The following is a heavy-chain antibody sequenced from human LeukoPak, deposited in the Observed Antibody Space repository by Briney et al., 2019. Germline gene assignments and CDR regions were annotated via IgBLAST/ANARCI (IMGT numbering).Heavy chain of an antibody. CDR3: ARDLRVGSTSDMDV. J-gene: IGHJ6*03. D-gene: IGHD6-13*01. Sequence: ASVKVSCKASGYTFTSYGISWVRQAPGQGLEWMGWISAYNGNTNYAQKFQGRVTMTRDTSISTAYMELSRLRSDDTAVYYCARDLRVGSTSDMDVWGKGTTVAISS. CDR2: ISAYNGNT. CDR1: GYTFTSYG. V-gene: IGHV1-18*01.